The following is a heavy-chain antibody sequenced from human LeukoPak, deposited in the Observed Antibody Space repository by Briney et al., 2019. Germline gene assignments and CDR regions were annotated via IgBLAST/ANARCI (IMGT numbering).Heavy chain of an antibody. D-gene: IGHD3-10*01. CDR1: GGSFSGYY. CDR3: ARSQNYYGSGDY. Sequence: SETQSLTCAVYGGSFSGYYWSWIRQPPGKGLEWIGEINHSGSTNYNPSLKSRVTISVDTSRNHFSVKLSSVTAADTAVYYCARSQNYYGSGDYWSQGTLVTVSS. V-gene: IGHV4-34*01. J-gene: IGHJ4*02. CDR2: INHSGST.